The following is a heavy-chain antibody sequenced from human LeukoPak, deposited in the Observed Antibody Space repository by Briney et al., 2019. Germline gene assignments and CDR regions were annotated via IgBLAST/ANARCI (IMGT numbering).Heavy chain of an antibody. CDR1: GFSVSATH. D-gene: IGHD2-2*02. V-gene: IGHV3-23*01. CDR3: AKDRGIVVVPAAINWFDP. Sequence: PGGSLRLSCAASGFSVSATHMSWVRQAPGKGLEWVSAISGSGGSTYYADSVKGRFTISRDNSKNTLYLQMNSLRAEDTAVYYCAKDRGIVVVPAAINWFDPWGQGTLVTVSS. J-gene: IGHJ5*02. CDR2: ISGSGGST.